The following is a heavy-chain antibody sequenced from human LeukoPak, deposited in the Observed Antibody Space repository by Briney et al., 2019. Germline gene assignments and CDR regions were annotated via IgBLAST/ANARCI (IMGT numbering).Heavy chain of an antibody. CDR3: AKEGAYPIITYDS. J-gene: IGHJ5*01. Sequence: PGGSLRLSCAVSGFSFSRYWMNWVHHAPGKGLEPVNNIKGDGNEKNYVDSVKGRFSISRDNAMNSLYLQMDSLRAEDTAVYYCAKEGAYPIITYDSWGQGALVTVSS. CDR1: GFSFSRYW. V-gene: IGHV3-7*01. CDR2: IKGDGNEK. D-gene: IGHD3-10*01.